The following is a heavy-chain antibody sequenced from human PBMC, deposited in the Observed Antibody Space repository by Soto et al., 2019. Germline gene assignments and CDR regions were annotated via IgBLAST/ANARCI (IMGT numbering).Heavy chain of an antibody. J-gene: IGHJ5*02. V-gene: IGHV1-69*08. CDR3: AREWAYRGYDWGSWLDP. CDR2: VITTLDTR. Sequence: HVQLVQSGAEVRKPGSSVKVSCKASGGIFSSSTITWVRQAPGQGLEWMGRVITTLDTRKYAQNFHGRLTITADKSTSTVYIELSRLRYEDTATDYCAREWAYRGYDWGSWLDPWGHGTLVNVSS. CDR1: GGIFSSST. D-gene: IGHD3-16*01.